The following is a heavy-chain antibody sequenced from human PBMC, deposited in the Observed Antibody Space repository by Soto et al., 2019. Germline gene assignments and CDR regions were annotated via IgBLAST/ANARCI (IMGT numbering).Heavy chain of an antibody. V-gene: IGHV3-23*01. CDR1: GLTFNSYA. CDR3: AKLGGITMVRGVIDY. Sequence: PGWSLRLSCAASGLTFNSYAMTWVRQTPGKGLEWVSAISGSGGSTYYEDSVTGRYTISRDNSKYTLYLQMNSLRAEDTAVYFCAKLGGITMVRGVIDYWGQGTLVTVSS. D-gene: IGHD3-10*01. CDR2: ISGSGGST. J-gene: IGHJ4*02.